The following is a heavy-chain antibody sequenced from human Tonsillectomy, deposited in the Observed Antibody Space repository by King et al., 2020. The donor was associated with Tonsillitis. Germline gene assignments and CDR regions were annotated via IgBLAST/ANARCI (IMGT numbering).Heavy chain of an antibody. Sequence: LQLQESGPGLVKPSETLSLTCTVSGDSISSTSYYWGWIRQPPGKGLEWIGTIYYSGSTYYNPSLKSRVTISVDTSKNQFSLKLSSVTAADTAVYYCARRLYYFASSGYSAYCDYWGQGNLVTVSS. D-gene: IGHD3-22*01. CDR1: GDSISSTSYY. J-gene: IGHJ4*02. CDR3: ARRLYYFASSGYSAYCDY. V-gene: IGHV4-39*01. CDR2: IYYSGST.